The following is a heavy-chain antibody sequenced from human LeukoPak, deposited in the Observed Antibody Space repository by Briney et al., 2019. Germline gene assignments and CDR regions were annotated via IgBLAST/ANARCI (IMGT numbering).Heavy chain of an antibody. CDR2: ISSSSSTI. V-gene: IGHV3-48*02. J-gene: IGHJ4*02. Sequence: GGSLRLSCAASGFTFSSYSMNWVRQAPGKGLEWVSYISSSSSTIYYADSVKGRFTISRDNAKNSLYLQMNSLRDEDTAVYYCARVLTSDIVVVPAAIAYFDYWGQGTLVTVSS. CDR3: ARVLTSDIVVVPAAIAYFDY. CDR1: GFTFSSYS. D-gene: IGHD2-2*02.